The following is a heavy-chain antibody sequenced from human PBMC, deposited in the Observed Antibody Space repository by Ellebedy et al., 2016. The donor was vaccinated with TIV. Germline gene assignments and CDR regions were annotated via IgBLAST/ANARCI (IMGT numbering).Heavy chain of an antibody. CDR2: INHNGKT. V-gene: IGHV4-34*01. CDR1: GGSFGGYY. D-gene: IGHD2-21*02. CDR3: ARGLTYCGGDCSGYFQH. J-gene: IGHJ1*01. Sequence: SETLSLTCAVYGGSFGGYYWSWIRQPPGKGLEWIGEINHNGKTNYSPSLKSRVTVSVDTSKNQFSLKLSSVTAADTAVYYCARGLTYCGGDCSGYFQHWGQGTLVTVSS.